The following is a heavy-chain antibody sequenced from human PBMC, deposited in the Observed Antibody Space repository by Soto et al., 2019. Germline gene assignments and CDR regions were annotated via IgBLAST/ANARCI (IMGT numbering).Heavy chain of an antibody. J-gene: IGHJ4*02. CDR1: GGSISSSSYY. Sequence: SETLSLTCTVSGGSISSSSYYWGWIRQPPGKGLEWIGSIYYSGSTYYNPSLKSRVTISVDTSKNQFSLKLSSVTAADTAVYYCARVQVFGVAGTGLDYWGQGTLVTVSS. D-gene: IGHD6-19*01. V-gene: IGHV4-39*01. CDR3: ARVQVFGVAGTGLDY. CDR2: IYYSGST.